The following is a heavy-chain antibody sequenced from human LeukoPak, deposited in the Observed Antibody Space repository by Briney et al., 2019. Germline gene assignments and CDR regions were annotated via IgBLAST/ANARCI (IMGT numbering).Heavy chain of an antibody. CDR2: IYSGGST. J-gene: IGHJ6*02. CDR3: ARGPCSSTSCYPARDYGMDV. D-gene: IGHD2-2*01. CDR1: GFTVSSNY. V-gene: IGHV3-53*01. Sequence: GGSLRLSCAASGFTVSSNYMSWVRQAPGKGLEWVSVIYSGGSTYYADSVKGRFTISRDNSKNTLYLQMNSLRAEDTAVYYCARGPCSSTSCYPARDYGMDVWGQGTTVTVSS.